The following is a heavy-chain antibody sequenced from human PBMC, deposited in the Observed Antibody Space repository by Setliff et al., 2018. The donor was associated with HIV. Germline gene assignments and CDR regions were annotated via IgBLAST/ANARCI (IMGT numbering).Heavy chain of an antibody. CDR2: FYYTGST. D-gene: IGHD6-19*01. Sequence: SETLSLTCTVSGGSINSRSYSWGWIRQPPGKGLEWIGSFYYTGSTYYNPSLRSRVTISVDTSKNQFSLKLSSVTAADTAVYYCAKGVAGLQYYYYYMDVWGKGTTVTVSS. CDR1: GGSINSRSYS. V-gene: IGHV4-39*01. J-gene: IGHJ6*03. CDR3: AKGVAGLQYYYYYMDV.